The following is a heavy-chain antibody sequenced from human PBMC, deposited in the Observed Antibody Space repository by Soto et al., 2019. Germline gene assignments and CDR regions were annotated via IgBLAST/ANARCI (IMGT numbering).Heavy chain of an antibody. CDR2: IYWDNDK. V-gene: IGHV2-5*02. Sequence: QITLKESGPTLVNPTQTLTLTCTFSGFSLRTSEVGVAWIRQPPGKALEWLAIIYWDNDKRYSPSLENRLTITKDTSKNQVVLTMTNMDPVDTATYYCVHRKGGSYFAYWSQGTLVTVSS. J-gene: IGHJ4*02. D-gene: IGHD3-16*01. CDR1: GFSLRTSEVG. CDR3: VHRKGGSYFAY.